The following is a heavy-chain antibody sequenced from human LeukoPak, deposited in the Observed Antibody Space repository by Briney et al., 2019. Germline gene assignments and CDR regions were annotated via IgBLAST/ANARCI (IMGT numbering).Heavy chain of an antibody. Sequence: PGGSLRLSCAASGFIFSSYGMHWVRQAPGKGLEWVAFISYDESNEYYADSVKGRFTISRDKSKNTLYLQMNSLRAEDTAVYYCARDSSGYYEFDYWGQGTLVTVSS. CDR2: ISYDESNE. J-gene: IGHJ4*02. V-gene: IGHV3-30*03. CDR1: GFIFSSYG. D-gene: IGHD3-22*01. CDR3: ARDSSGYYEFDY.